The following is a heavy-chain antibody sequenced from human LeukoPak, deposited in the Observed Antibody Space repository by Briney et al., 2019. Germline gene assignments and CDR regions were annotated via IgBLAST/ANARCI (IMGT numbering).Heavy chain of an antibody. CDR1: GDSISSSSYY. J-gene: IGHJ4*01. CDR3: AKSGGYGLIDY. D-gene: IGHD6-25*01. CDR2: VYFKGDT. V-gene: IGHV4-39*01. Sequence: SETLSLTCTVSGDSISSSSYYWGWIRQTPGKGLEWIGSVYFKGDTYYNPSLKSRVTISIDTSKNQVSLKMSSVTAADTAVYYCAKSGGYGLIDYWGQGTLVTVSS.